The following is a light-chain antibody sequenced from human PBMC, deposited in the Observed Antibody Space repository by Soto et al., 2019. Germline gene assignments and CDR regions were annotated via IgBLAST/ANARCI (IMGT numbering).Light chain of an antibody. CDR1: QSVSSN. V-gene: IGKV3-15*01. CDR2: GAS. CDR3: QQYNNWPLT. J-gene: IGKJ1*01. Sequence: EIVMTQSPATLSVSPGERATLSCRASQSVSSNLAWYQQKPGQAPRLLIYGASTRNTGIPARFCVSGSGTEFTLTISSLQSEDFAVYYCQQYNNWPLTFGQGTKV.